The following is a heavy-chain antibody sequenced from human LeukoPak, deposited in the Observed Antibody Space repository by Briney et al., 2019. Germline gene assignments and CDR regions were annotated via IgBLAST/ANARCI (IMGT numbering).Heavy chain of an antibody. V-gene: IGHV4-34*01. CDR2: INHSGST. CDR3: ARGPYCSGGSCYSADFDY. J-gene: IGHJ4*02. CDR1: GGSFSGYY. D-gene: IGHD2-15*01. Sequence: PSETLSLTCAVYGGSFSGYYWSWIRQPPGKGLEWIGEINHSGSTNYNPSLKSRVTISVDTSKNQFSLELSSVTAADTAVYYCARGPYCSGGSCYSADFDYWGQGTLVTVSS.